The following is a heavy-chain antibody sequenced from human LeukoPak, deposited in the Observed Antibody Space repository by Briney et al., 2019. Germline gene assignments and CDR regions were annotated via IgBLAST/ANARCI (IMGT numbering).Heavy chain of an antibody. V-gene: IGHV3-30-3*01. J-gene: IGHJ4*02. D-gene: IGHD2-21*01. Sequence: SCKASGGTFSRNAMHWVRQAPGKGLEWVAVISYDGSNKYYADSVKGRFTISRDNSKNTLYLQMNSLRAEDTAVYYCARGHIVVVIASSGDFDYWGQGTLVTVSS. CDR3: ARGHIVVVIASSGDFDY. CDR1: GGTFSRNA. CDR2: ISYDGSNK.